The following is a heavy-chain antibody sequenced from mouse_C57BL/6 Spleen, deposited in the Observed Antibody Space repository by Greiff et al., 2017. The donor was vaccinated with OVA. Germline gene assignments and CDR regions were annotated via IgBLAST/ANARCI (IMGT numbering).Heavy chain of an antibody. D-gene: IGHD2-4*01. CDR3: ARSLYDYAAY. Sequence: QVQLQQPGAELVKPGASVKLSCKASGYTFTSYRMHWVKQRPGQGLEWIGMIHPNSGSTNYNEKFKSKATLTVDKSSSTAYMQLSSLTSEDSAVYYCARSLYDYAAYWGQGTLVTVSA. J-gene: IGHJ3*01. V-gene: IGHV1-64*01. CDR1: GYTFTSYR. CDR2: IHPNSGST.